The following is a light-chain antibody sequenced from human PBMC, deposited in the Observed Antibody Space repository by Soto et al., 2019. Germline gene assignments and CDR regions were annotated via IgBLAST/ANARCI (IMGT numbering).Light chain of an antibody. Sequence: QSARTQAASGTGAPRQASTISCTETSIYVVSYNLVSWYHHPPVKAPKLMIYEVSKRPSGVSNRFSGSKSGDTASLTISCLQVEEEDNYYWWSYAGSNSFYVFGTGTKV. CDR2: EVS. V-gene: IGLV2-23*02. J-gene: IGLJ1*01. CDR3: WSYAGSNSFYV. CDR1: SIYVVSYNL.